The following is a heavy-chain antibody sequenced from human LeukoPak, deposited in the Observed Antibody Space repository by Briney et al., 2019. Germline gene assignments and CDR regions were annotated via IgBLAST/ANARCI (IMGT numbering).Heavy chain of an antibody. CDR3: ATTNVSGSYYDYFDY. Sequence: ASVKVSCKASGGTFSSYAISWVRQAPGQGLEWMGGIIPIFGTANYAQKFQGRVTITTDESTSTAYMELSSLRSEDTAVYYCATTNVSGSYYDYFDYWGQGTLVTVSS. V-gene: IGHV1-69*05. J-gene: IGHJ4*02. D-gene: IGHD1-26*01. CDR1: GGTFSSYA. CDR2: IIPIFGTA.